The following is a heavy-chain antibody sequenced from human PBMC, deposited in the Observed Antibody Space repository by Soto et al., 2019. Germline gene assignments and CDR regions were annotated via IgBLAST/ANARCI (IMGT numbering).Heavy chain of an antibody. Sequence: QVPLVQSGAEVKKPGASVKVSCKASGYTFISYGISWVRLAPGQGLQWMGWISAYDGNTNYAQNLHGRVTMTTDTSTNTAYMELRSLRSDDTAVYYCARVGYFHSFDIWGQGTMVTVSS. CDR3: ARVGYFHSFDI. CDR1: GYTFISYG. CDR2: ISAYDGNT. D-gene: IGHD2-21*01. J-gene: IGHJ3*02. V-gene: IGHV1-18*01.